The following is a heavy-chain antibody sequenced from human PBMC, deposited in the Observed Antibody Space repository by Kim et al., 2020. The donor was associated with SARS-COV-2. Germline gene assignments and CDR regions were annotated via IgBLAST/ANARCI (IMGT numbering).Heavy chain of an antibody. Sequence: SETLSLTCTVSGGSISSSSYYWGWIRQPPGKGLEWIGSIYYSGSTYYNPSLKSRVTISVDTSKNQFSLKLSSVTAADTAVYYCARGLDIVVVPAAPDYWGQGTLVTVSS. J-gene: IGHJ4*02. D-gene: IGHD2-2*01. CDR3: ARGLDIVVVPAAPDY. V-gene: IGHV4-39*07. CDR2: IYYSGST. CDR1: GGSISSSSYY.